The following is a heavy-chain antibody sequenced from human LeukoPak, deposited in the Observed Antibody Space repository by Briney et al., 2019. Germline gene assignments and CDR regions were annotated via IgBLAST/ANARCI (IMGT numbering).Heavy chain of an antibody. Sequence: SETLSLTCTVSGGSISSGGYYWSWIRQPPGKGLEWIGYIYHSGSTYYNPSLKSRVTISVDRTKNQFSLKLSSVTAADTAVYYCARGVRFLEWYSRFDPWGQGTLVTVSS. CDR3: ARGVRFLEWYSRFDP. CDR2: IYHSGST. V-gene: IGHV4-30-2*01. CDR1: GGSISSGGYY. D-gene: IGHD3-3*01. J-gene: IGHJ5*02.